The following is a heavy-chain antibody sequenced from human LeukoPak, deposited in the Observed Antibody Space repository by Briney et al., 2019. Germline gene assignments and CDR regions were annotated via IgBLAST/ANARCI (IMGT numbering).Heavy chain of an antibody. V-gene: IGHV4-59*11. J-gene: IGHJ4*02. Sequence: SETLSLTCTVSGVSIGSHYWSWIRQSPGKWLEWIGCVHNSGTTVYNPSLTGRVTISVDTSKNQYSLNLRSVTAADAAVYYCARDAYWGQGILVTVSS. CDR3: ARDAY. CDR2: VHNSGTT. CDR1: GVSIGSHY.